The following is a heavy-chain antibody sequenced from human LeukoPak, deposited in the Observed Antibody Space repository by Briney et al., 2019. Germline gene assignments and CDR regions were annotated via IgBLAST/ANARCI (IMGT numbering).Heavy chain of an antibody. V-gene: IGHV3-74*01. CDR2: VNSDGTGT. J-gene: IGHJ6*03. CDR1: GFTFSSFW. D-gene: IGHD5-12*01. CDR3: IRTLIVATSPYMDV. Sequence: GWSLILSWANSGFTFSSFWMHGVRHTTGKGLVWVSRVNSDGTGTTYADSVEGRFTISRDNAKNTVYLQMNSLRAEDTAIYYCIRTLIVATSPYMDVWGKGTTVTVSS.